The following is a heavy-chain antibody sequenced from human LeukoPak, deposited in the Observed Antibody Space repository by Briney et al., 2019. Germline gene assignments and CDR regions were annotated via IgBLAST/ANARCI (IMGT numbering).Heavy chain of an antibody. V-gene: IGHV1-8*01. CDR3: ARGQRSGLYYYYYYMDV. D-gene: IGHD6-19*01. CDR1: GYTFTSYD. Sequence: ASVKVSCKASGYTFTSYDINWVRQATGQGLEWMGWMNPNSGNTGYAQKFQGRVTMTRNTSISTAYMELSSLRSEDTAVYYCARGQRSGLYYYYYYMDVWGKGTTVTTSS. CDR2: MNPNSGNT. J-gene: IGHJ6*03.